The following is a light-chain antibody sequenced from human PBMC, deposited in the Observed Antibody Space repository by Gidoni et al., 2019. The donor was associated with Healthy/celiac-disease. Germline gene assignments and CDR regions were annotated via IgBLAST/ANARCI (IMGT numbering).Light chain of an antibody. V-gene: IGLV2-14*03. CDR2: DVS. CDR1: SSDVGGYNY. CDR3: SSYTSSSLYV. J-gene: IGLJ1*01. Sequence: QSALTQPASVSGSPGQSITISCTGTSSDVGGYNYVYWYQQHPGKAPKLIIYDVSNRPSGVSNRFSGSKSGNTASLTISGLQAEDEADYYCSSYTSSSLYVFGTGTKVTVL.